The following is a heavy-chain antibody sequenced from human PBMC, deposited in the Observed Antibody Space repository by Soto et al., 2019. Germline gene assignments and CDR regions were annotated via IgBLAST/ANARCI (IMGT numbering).Heavy chain of an antibody. Sequence: GGSLRLSCVASEFTFSNYAMSWVRQAPGKGLEWVSAISGNDDSTYYADSVKGRCIISRDNSKNTLDLQMNSLRAQDTAVYYCAKDLSKSVVFVFDYWGQGIRVTVSS. D-gene: IGHD2-15*01. J-gene: IGHJ4*02. CDR2: ISGNDDST. CDR1: EFTFSNYA. CDR3: AKDLSKSVVFVFDY. V-gene: IGHV3-23*01.